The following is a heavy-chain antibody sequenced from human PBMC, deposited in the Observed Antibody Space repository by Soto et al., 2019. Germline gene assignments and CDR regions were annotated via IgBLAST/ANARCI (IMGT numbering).Heavy chain of an antibody. CDR2: MNPNRGNT. CDR3: ARGRVRIAAAAYRMDV. J-gene: IGHJ6*02. V-gene: IGHV1-8*01. D-gene: IGHD6-13*01. CDR1: GYTFTRYE. Sequence: SVEVSWKACGYTFTRYEINWVRQSTGQGLEWMGWMNPNRGNTDYAQKFQGRVTMTRNTSISTAYMELSSMRSEDTAVYYCARGRVRIAAAAYRMDVWGQGTTVTVFS.